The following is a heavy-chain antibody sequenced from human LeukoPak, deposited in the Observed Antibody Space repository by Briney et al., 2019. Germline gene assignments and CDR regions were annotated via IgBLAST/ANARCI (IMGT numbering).Heavy chain of an antibody. J-gene: IGHJ4*02. CDR2: ISTSSGTI. V-gene: IGHV3-48*01. CDR3: ARGLDN. CDR1: GFAFSSYS. Sequence: SGGSLRLSCVASGFAFSSYSMNWVRQAPGKGLEWISYISTSSGTILYADSVKGRFTISRDNAKNSLYLQMNSLRAEDTAVYYCARGLDNWGQGTLVIVSS.